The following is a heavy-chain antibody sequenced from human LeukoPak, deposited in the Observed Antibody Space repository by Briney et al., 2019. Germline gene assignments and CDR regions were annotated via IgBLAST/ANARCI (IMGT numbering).Heavy chain of an antibody. V-gene: IGHV3-23*01. Sequence: PGGSLKLSCAASGFTFSSYAMSWVRQAPGKGLEWVSAISGSGGSTYYADSVKGRFTISRDNSKNTLYLQMNSLRAEDTAVYYCAKDPWIQLWLVPSYFDYWGQGTLVTVSS. CDR3: AKDPWIQLWLVPSYFDY. CDR1: GFTFSSYA. D-gene: IGHD5-18*01. J-gene: IGHJ4*02. CDR2: ISGSGGST.